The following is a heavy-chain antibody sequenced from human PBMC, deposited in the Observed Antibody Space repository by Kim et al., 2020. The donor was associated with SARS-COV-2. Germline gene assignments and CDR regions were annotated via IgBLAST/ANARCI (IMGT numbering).Heavy chain of an antibody. J-gene: IGHJ4*02. CDR3: ARELDCTGGVCYKNS. Sequence: SVKGRFTISRDNSKNTLYLQMNSLRAEDTAVYYCARELDCTGGVCYKNSWGQGTLVTVSS. V-gene: IGHV3-30*01. D-gene: IGHD2-8*02.